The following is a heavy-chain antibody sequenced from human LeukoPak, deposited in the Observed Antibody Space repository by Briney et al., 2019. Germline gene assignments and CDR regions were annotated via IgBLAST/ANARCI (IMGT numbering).Heavy chain of an antibody. J-gene: IGHJ4*02. Sequence: SETLSLTCTGPGGSISSYYWSWIRQPPGKELQWHGYIYYSGSTNYNPSLKSRVTISVDTSKNQFSLKLSSVPAADTAVYYCARGGTAVAADAGYFDYWGQGTLVTVSS. CDR2: IYYSGST. CDR1: GGSISSYY. D-gene: IGHD6-19*01. CDR3: ARGGTAVAADAGYFDY. V-gene: IGHV4-59*01.